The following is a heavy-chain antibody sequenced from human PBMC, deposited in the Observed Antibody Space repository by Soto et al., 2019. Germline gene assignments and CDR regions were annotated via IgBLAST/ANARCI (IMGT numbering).Heavy chain of an antibody. V-gene: IGHV1-69-2*01. D-gene: IGHD2-21*01. CDR2: VDPEDGKT. J-gene: IGHJ6*02. CDR3: ATTTAVIVAQGPMDV. Sequence: EVQLVQSGAEVKKPGATVKISCKVSGFKFIDYYLYWVQQAPGKALEWMGRVDPEDGKTVYSEKFQGRLTITAETSRDIAHMELSGLRSEDTAVYFCATTTAVIVAQGPMDVWGQGTTVIVSS. CDR1: GFKFIDYY.